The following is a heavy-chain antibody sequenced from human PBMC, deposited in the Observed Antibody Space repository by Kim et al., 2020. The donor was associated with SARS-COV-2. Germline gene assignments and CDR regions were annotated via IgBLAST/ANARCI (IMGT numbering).Heavy chain of an antibody. Sequence: GGSLRLSCAASGFTFSSYAMSWVRQAPGKGLEWVSAISGSGGSTYYADSVKGRFTISRDNSKNTLYLQMNSLRAEDTAVYYCAKETSGRRFLEWELAIDYWGQGTLVTVSS. CDR3: AKETSGRRFLEWELAIDY. CDR2: ISGSGGST. D-gene: IGHD3-3*01. J-gene: IGHJ4*02. V-gene: IGHV3-23*01. CDR1: GFTFSSYA.